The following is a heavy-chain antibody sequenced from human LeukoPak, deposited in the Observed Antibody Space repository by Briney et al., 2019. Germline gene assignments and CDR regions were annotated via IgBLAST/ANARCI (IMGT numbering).Heavy chain of an antibody. CDR2: INTDGSST. V-gene: IGHV3-74*01. Sequence: GGSLRLSCAASGFTFSSYWMHWVRQAPGKGLVWVSRINTDGSSTSYADSVKGRFTISRDNAKNTLYLQMNSLRAEDTAVYYCARAGIAAAGKRSKDGEHDAFDIWGQGTMVTVSS. CDR1: GFTFSSYW. CDR3: ARAGIAAAGKRSKDGEHDAFDI. D-gene: IGHD6-13*01. J-gene: IGHJ3*02.